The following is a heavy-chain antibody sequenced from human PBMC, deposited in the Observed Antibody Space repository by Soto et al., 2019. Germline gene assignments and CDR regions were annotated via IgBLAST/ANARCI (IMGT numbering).Heavy chain of an antibody. CDR2: INPSGGST. J-gene: IGHJ5*02. D-gene: IGHD2-21*01. V-gene: IGHV1-46*01. CDR3: ARGRSGIGGEGNWFDP. CDR1: GYTFTSYY. Sequence: QVQLVQSGAEVKKPGASVKVSCKASGYTFTSYYMHWVRQAPGQGLEWRGIINPSGGSTSYAQKFQGRGTMTRDTSTSTVYMELSSLRSEDTAVYYCARGRSGIGGEGNWFDPWGQGTLVTVSS.